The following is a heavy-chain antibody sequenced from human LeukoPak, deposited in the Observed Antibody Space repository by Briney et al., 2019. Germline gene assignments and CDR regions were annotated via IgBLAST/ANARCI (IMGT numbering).Heavy chain of an antibody. CDR3: ARGRGGPNWGYYFDS. CDR1: GFTFDDYA. CDR2: ISWNSGSI. Sequence: GGSLRLSCAASGFTFDDYAMHWVRQAPGKGLEWVSGISWNSGSIGYADSVKGRFTISRDNAKNSLYLQMNSLRAEDTAVYYCARGRGGPNWGYYFDSWGQGTLVTVSS. D-gene: IGHD7-27*01. V-gene: IGHV3-9*01. J-gene: IGHJ4*02.